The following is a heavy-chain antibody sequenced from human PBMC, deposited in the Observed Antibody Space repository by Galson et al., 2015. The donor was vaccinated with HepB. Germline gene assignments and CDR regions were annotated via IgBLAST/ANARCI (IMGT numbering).Heavy chain of an antibody. V-gene: IGHV3-15*07. D-gene: IGHD4-17*01. CDR2: IKSKTDGGTT. Sequence: SLRLSCAASGFTFSNAWMNWVRQAPGKGLEWVGRIKSKTDGGTTDYAAPVKGRFTISRDDSKNTLYLQMNSLKTEDTAVYYCTTDPGPSDYGDYEGPPNYVDYWGQGTLVTVSS. CDR1: GFTFSNAW. J-gene: IGHJ4*02. CDR3: TTDPGPSDYGDYEGPPNYVDY.